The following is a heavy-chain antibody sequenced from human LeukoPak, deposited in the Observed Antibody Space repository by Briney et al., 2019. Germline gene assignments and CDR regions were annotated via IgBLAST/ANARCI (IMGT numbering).Heavy chain of an antibody. Sequence: GGSLRLSCAASGFVFSDYSMNWVRQAPGKGLEWVASIRSSSSYIYYGDSVKRRFTISRDIDKNSLYLEMNSLTVEDTAVYYCARGWSSGYSDYWGQGTLVSVSS. J-gene: IGHJ4*02. V-gene: IGHV3-21*01. D-gene: IGHD3-22*01. CDR1: GFVFSDYS. CDR3: ARGWSSGYSDY. CDR2: IRSSSSYI.